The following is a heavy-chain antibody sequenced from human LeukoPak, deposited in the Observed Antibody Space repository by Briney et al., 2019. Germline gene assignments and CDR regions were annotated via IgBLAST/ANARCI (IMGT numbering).Heavy chain of an antibody. CDR2: IYHSGST. CDR3: ARDFDYYGSGSFDY. J-gene: IGHJ4*02. V-gene: IGHV4-38-2*02. Sequence: SETLSLTCNVSDYSISSGYYWGWVRQPPGKGLEWIGSIYHSGSTYYNPSLKSRVTISVDTSKNQFSLKLSSVTAADTAVYYCARDFDYYGSGSFDYWGQGTLVTVSS. D-gene: IGHD3-10*01. CDR1: DYSISSGYY.